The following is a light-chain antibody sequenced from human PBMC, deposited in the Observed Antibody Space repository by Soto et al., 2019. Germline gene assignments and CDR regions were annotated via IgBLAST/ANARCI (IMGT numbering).Light chain of an antibody. CDR2: DAS. V-gene: IGKV3D-15*01. CDR1: QSVSSH. CDR3: QQYSQWPLT. Sequence: IVLTQSPGTLSLSPGERATLSCRASQSVSSHLAWFQQRPGQAPRLLIYDASNRATGIPARFGGSGSATEFTLTISSLQSEDFAVYYCQQYSQWPLTFGGGTKVDIK. J-gene: IGKJ4*01.